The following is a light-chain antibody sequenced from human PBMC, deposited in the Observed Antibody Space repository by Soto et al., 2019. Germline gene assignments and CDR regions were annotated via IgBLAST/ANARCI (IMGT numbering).Light chain of an antibody. V-gene: IGKV3-15*01. CDR2: GAS. CDR1: QSVSSN. CDR3: QQSNNWPPWT. Sequence: EIVMTQSPATLSVSPGERATLSCRASQSVSSNLAWYQQKPGQAPRLLIYGASTRATGIRARFSGSGSGTDFTHTISSLQSEDFALYYCQQSNNWPPWTFGQGTKVEIK. J-gene: IGKJ1*01.